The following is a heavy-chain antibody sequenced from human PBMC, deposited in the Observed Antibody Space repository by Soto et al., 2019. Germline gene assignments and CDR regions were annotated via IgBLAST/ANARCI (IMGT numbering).Heavy chain of an antibody. CDR1: GYTFTSYG. V-gene: IGHV1-18*04. Sequence: ASVKVSCKASGYTFTSYGISWVRQAPGQGLEWMGWISAYNCNTNYAQKLQGRVTMTTDTSTSTAYMELRSLRSDDTAVYYCARDWGLGAWDIVESSGISYYYYYGMDVWGQGTTVTVSS. CDR3: ARDWGLGAWDIVESSGISYYYYYGMDV. D-gene: IGHD2-15*01. CDR2: ISAYNCNT. J-gene: IGHJ6*02.